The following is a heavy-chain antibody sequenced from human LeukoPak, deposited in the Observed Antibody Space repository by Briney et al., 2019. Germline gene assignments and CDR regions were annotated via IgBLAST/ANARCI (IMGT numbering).Heavy chain of an antibody. Sequence: SETLSLTCTVSGGSISSYYWSWIRQPPGKGLEWIGYMYYSGSTKYNPSLKSRVTISVDTSKNQFSLKLSSVTAADTAVYYCARQGLEMTTIAHFDFWGQGTLVTVSS. D-gene: IGHD5-24*01. CDR3: ARQGLEMTTIAHFDF. CDR2: MYYSGST. V-gene: IGHV4-59*08. CDR1: GGSISSYY. J-gene: IGHJ4*02.